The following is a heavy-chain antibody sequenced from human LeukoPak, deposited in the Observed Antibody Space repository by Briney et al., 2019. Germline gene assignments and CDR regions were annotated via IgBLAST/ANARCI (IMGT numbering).Heavy chain of an antibody. Sequence: GSSVKVSCKASGGTFSSYAICWVRQAPGQGLEWMGGIIPIFVTANYAQKFQGRVTITADESTSTAYMELSSLRSEDTAVYYCAASYGDYAWFDPWGQGTLVTVSS. J-gene: IGHJ5*02. D-gene: IGHD4-17*01. CDR3: AASYGDYAWFDP. CDR1: GGTFSSYA. V-gene: IGHV1-69*01. CDR2: IIPIFVTA.